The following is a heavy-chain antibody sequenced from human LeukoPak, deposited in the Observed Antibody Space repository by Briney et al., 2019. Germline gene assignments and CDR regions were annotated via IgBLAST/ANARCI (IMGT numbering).Heavy chain of an antibody. J-gene: IGHJ4*02. V-gene: IGHV4-34*01. D-gene: IGHD2-15*01. CDR3: ARHCSGGSCYGFDY. CDR2: INHSGNT. CDR1: GGSFSYYY. Sequence: SETLSLTCAVCGGSFSYYYWTWIRQPPGKGLEWIGEINHSGNTNYNPSLKSRVTMSVDTSKNQFSLKLSSVTAADTAVYYCARHCSGGSCYGFDYWGQGTLVTVSS.